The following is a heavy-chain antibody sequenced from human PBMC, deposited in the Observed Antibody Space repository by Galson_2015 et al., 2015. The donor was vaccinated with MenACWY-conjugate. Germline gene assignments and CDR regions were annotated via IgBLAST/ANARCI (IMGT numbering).Heavy chain of an antibody. CDR3: TRETSRRITMVRGVIIKSFYYYYMDF. V-gene: IGHV3-49*04. J-gene: IGHJ6*03. CDR1: GFTFGDYA. D-gene: IGHD3-10*01. CDR2: IRSKAYGGTT. Sequence: SLRLSCAASGFTFGDYAMSWVRQAPGKGLEWVGFIRSKAYGGTTEYAASVKGRFTISRDDSKSIAYLQMNSLKTEDTAVYYCTRETSRRITMVRGVIIKSFYYYYMDFWGKGTTVTVSS.